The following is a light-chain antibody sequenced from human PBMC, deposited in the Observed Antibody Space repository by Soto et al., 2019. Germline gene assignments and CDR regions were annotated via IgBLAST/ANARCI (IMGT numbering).Light chain of an antibody. Sequence: QSVLTQPPSVSGTPGHKVSISCSGSTSNLGGNTVNWYQQLPGTAPKLLIYTNNQRPSGVPDRFSGSKSGTSASLAISDLRSEDEADFYCAAWEDSLNAVVFGGGTKLTVL. CDR1: TSNLGGNT. J-gene: IGLJ2*01. CDR3: AAWEDSLNAVV. CDR2: TNN. V-gene: IGLV1-44*01.